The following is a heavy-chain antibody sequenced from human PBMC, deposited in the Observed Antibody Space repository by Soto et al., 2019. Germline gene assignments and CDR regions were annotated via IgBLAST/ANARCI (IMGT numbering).Heavy chain of an antibody. Sequence: GESLKISWNGSGYSFTSYWISWGRQMPGKGLEWMGRIDPSDSYTNYSPSFQGHVTISADKSISTAYLQWSSLKASDTAMYYCASLPLWFWELGLDYYYGMAVPGQRTTVTVSS. CDR3: ASLPLWFWELGLDYYYGMAV. V-gene: IGHV5-10-1*01. J-gene: IGHJ6*02. D-gene: IGHD3-10*01. CDR2: IDPSDSYT. CDR1: GYSFTSYW.